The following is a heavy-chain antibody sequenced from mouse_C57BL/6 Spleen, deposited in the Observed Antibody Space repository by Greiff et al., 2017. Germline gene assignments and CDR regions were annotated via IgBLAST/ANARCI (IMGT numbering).Heavy chain of an antibody. CDR2: FYPGSGSI. Sequence: VKLMESGAELVKPGASVKMSCKASGYNFTEYTIHWVKQRSGQGLEWIGWFYPGSGSIKYNEKFKDKATLAADTTSSTVYMGHSRLTSEDSAVYFCARHERDYYGDTNWYFDVWGTGTTVTVSS. D-gene: IGHD1-1*01. V-gene: IGHV1-62-2*01. CDR3: ARHERDYYGDTNWYFDV. J-gene: IGHJ1*03. CDR1: GYNFTEYT.